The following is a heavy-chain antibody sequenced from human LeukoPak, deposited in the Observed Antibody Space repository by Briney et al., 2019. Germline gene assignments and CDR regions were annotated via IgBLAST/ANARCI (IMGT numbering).Heavy chain of an antibody. J-gene: IGHJ3*02. CDR1: GYTFTSYY. D-gene: IGHD5-24*01. CDR3: ARDRPVEMATITEDAFDI. V-gene: IGHV1-46*01. Sequence: ASVKVSCKASGYTFTSYYMHWVRQAPGQGLEWMGINNPSGGSTSYAQKFQGRVTMTRDTSTSTVYMELSSLRSEDTAVYYCARDRPVEMATITEDAFDIWGQGTMVTVSS. CDR2: NNPSGGST.